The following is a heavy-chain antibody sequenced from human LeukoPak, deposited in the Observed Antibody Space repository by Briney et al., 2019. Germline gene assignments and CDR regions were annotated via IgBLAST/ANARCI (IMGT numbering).Heavy chain of an antibody. Sequence: ASVKVSCKASGYTFTGYYMHWVRQAPGQGLEWMGWINPNSGGTNYAQKFQGRVTMTRDTSISTAYMELSSLRSEDTAVYYCARDKEGYFHYWGQGTLVTVSS. CDR2: INPNSGGT. J-gene: IGHJ4*02. V-gene: IGHV1-2*02. CDR1: GYTFTGYY. CDR3: ARDKEGYFHY.